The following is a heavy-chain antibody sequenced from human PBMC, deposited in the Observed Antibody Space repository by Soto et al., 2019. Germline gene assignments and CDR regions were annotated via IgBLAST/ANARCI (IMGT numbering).Heavy chain of an antibody. CDR1: GYTFTSYD. J-gene: IGHJ5*02. D-gene: IGHD2-15*01. Sequence: QVQLVQSGAEVKKPGASVKVSCKASGYTFTSYDINWVRQATGQGLEWVGWMNPISGNTGYGQKFQGRVTMTRNTPLSTAYMELISLRSEASAVYYCASGRGSVGWFGPWGQGTPVTLTS. CDR3: ASGRGSVGWFGP. CDR2: MNPISGNT. V-gene: IGHV1-8*01.